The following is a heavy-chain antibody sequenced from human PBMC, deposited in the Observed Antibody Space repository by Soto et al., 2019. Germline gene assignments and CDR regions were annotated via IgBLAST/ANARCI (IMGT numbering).Heavy chain of an antibody. CDR3: ARHMRYSGYDPRDYFDY. CDR2: IYYSGST. J-gene: IGHJ4*02. V-gene: IGHV4-39*01. CDR1: GGSISSSSYY. D-gene: IGHD5-12*01. Sequence: QLQLQESGPGLVKPSETLSLTCTVSGGSISSSSYYWGWIRQPPGKGLEWIGSIYYSGSTYYNPSLKSRVTISVDTSKNQFSLKLSSVTAADTAVYYCARHMRYSGYDPRDYFDYWGQGTLVTVSS.